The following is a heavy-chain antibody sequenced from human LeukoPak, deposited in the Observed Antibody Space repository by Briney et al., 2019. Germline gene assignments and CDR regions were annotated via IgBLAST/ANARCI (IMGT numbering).Heavy chain of an antibody. Sequence: SETLSLTCTVSGGSISSGDYYWSWIRQPPGKGLEWIGYIYYSGTTYHNPSLQSRVTISVDTSKNQFSLKVTSVAAADTAVYYCARHRNDDSWSGLGAFDIWGHGTMVTVSS. CDR2: IYYSGTT. V-gene: IGHV4-39*01. J-gene: IGHJ3*02. CDR1: GGSISSGDYY. D-gene: IGHD3-3*01. CDR3: ARHRNDDSWSGLGAFDI.